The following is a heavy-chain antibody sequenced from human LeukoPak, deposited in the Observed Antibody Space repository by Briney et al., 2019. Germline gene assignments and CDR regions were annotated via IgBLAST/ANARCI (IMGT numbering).Heavy chain of an antibody. V-gene: IGHV1-2*02. CDR1: GYSFTDYY. CDR3: ARADRLHGGPYLIGP. Sequence: ASVKVSCKTSGYSFTDYYMHWVRQAPGQRLEWMGWINPNSGGTSSAQKFQGRVTMTRDTSITTVYMEVSWLTSDDTAIYYCARADRLHGGPYLIGPWGQGTLVTVSS. J-gene: IGHJ5*02. CDR2: INPNSGGT. D-gene: IGHD2-21*01.